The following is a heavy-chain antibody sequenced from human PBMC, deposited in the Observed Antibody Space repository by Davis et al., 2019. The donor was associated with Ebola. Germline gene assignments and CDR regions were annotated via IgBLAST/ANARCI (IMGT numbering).Heavy chain of an antibody. D-gene: IGHD3-22*01. J-gene: IGHJ3*02. CDR2: INPNSDGT. CDR3: ARLSNYYYDSSGYPGAFDI. Sequence: AASVKVSCKTSGYTFTGYYIHWVRQAPGQGLEWMGRINPNSDGTNYAQKFQGRVTMTRDTSTSTVYMELSSLRSEDTAVYYCARLSNYYYDSSGYPGAFDIWGQGTMVTVSS. CDR1: GYTFTGYY. V-gene: IGHV1-2*06.